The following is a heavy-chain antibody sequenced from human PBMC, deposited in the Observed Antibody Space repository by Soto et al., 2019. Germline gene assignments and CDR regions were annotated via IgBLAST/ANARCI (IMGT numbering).Heavy chain of an antibody. CDR1: AGSLSRYY. D-gene: IGHD5-18*01. CDR3: VGSLMSRAMESFDY. CDR2: ISYTVDA. Sequence: HVQLQESGPGLVKPSEPLSLTCSVSAGSLSRYYWGWVRQSPGAGLQWIAHISYTVDASYNPSLKSRVTISLDTSKNQIALRLMSVTAADTAVYYCVGSLMSRAMESFDYWGQGTLGTVTS. V-gene: IGHV4-59*01. J-gene: IGHJ4*02.